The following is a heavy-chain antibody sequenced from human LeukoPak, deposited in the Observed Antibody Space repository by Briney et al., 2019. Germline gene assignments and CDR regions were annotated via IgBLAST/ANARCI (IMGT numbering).Heavy chain of an antibody. D-gene: IGHD6-13*01. CDR2: ISSSSSYI. CDR1: GFTFSSYS. Sequence: GGSLRLSCAASGFTFSSYSLNWVRQAPGKGPEWVSSISSSSSYIYYADSVKGRFTISRDNAKNSLYLQMNSLRAEDTAVYYCARPRASSPGNWFDSWGQGTLVTVSS. CDR3: ARPRASSPGNWFDS. J-gene: IGHJ5*01. V-gene: IGHV3-21*01.